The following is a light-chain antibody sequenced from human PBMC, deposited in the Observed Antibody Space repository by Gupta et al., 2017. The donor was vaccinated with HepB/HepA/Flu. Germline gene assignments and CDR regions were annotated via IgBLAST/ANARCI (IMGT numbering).Light chain of an antibody. J-gene: IGKJ2*02. V-gene: IGKV5-2*01. Sequence: ETKLTQSPAFMSATPGDKVNISCKASQDINDDMNWFQQKPGEAAVFIIQEATTLLTGIPPKFSGSGFGTHFTLTINNLESEDSAYYSCLQHNEFPSTLGQGTKVEI. CDR3: LQHNEFPST. CDR2: EAT. CDR1: QDINDD.